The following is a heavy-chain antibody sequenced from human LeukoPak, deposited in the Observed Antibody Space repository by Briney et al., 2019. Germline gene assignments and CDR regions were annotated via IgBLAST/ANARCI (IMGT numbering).Heavy chain of an antibody. CDR3: ARDLDRHDYSANDY. Sequence: GGSLILSCAASGFTFSNYAMTWVRQAPGKGLEWVSYISSSSSYTNYADSVKGRFTISRDNAKNSLYLEMNSLRAEDTAVYYCARDLDRHDYSANDYWGQGTLVTVSS. CDR1: GFTFSNYA. CDR2: ISSSSSYT. D-gene: IGHD4-11*01. J-gene: IGHJ4*02. V-gene: IGHV3-11*05.